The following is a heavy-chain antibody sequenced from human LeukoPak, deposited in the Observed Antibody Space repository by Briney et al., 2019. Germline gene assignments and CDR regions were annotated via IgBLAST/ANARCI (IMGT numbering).Heavy chain of an antibody. V-gene: IGHV3-33*01. Sequence: GRSLRLSCVVSGFTFSSYGMHWVRQAPGKGLEWVALIWYDGSNKYYADSVKGRFTISRDNSKNTLYLQMNSLRAEDTAVYYCARVGGAYLDYWGQGTLVTVSS. CDR1: GFTFSSYG. J-gene: IGHJ4*02. D-gene: IGHD3-10*01. CDR2: IWYDGSNK. CDR3: ARVGGAYLDY.